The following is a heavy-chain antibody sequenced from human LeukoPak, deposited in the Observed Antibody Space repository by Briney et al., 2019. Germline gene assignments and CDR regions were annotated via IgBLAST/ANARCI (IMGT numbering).Heavy chain of an antibody. D-gene: IGHD3-10*01. CDR3: ATYKGKVRGVTIYYYYYMDV. J-gene: IGHJ6*03. CDR1: GFTVSSNY. V-gene: IGHV3-66*01. CDR2: IYDGGFT. Sequence: GGSLRLSCAASGFTVSSNYMAWVRQAPGKGLEWVSVIYDGGFTDYTDSVKGRFTISRDNSKSTLYLQMNTLRAEDTAVYYCATYKGKVRGVTIYYYYYMDVWGKGTTVTISS.